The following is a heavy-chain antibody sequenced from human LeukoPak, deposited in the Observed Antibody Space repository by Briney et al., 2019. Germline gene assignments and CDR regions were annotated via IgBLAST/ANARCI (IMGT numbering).Heavy chain of an antibody. D-gene: IGHD3-10*01. CDR3: AKDLHYGSADY. CDR2: ISTSSIYI. CDR1: GFTFGNYG. V-gene: IGHV3-21*01. Sequence: GGSLRLSCAASGFTFGNYGMNWVRQAPGKGLEWVSCISTSSIYIYNADSVKGRFTISRDNAKNALYLQMNSLRAEDTAVYYCAKDLHYGSADYWGQGTLVTVSS. J-gene: IGHJ4*02.